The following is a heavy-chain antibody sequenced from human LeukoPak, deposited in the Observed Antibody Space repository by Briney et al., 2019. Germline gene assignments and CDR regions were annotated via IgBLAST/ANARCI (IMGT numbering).Heavy chain of an antibody. J-gene: IGHJ4*02. CDR2: IKQDGSEK. Sequence: GGSLTLSCAASGFTFSSCWMSWVRRAPGKGLEWVANIKQDGSEKYYVDSVKGRFTISRDNAKNSLYLQMNSLRAEDTAVYYCARDPSDYYGSGSYALHYFDYWGQGTLVTVSS. CDR3: ARDPSDYYGSGSYALHYFDY. D-gene: IGHD3-10*01. CDR1: GFTFSSCW. V-gene: IGHV3-7*01.